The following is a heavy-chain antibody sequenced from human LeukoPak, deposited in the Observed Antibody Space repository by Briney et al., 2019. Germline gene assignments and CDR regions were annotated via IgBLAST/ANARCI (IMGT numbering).Heavy chain of an antibody. D-gene: IGHD1-26*01. CDR1: GFTFSSYW. J-gene: IGHJ4*02. CDR3: AANTHSGY. CDR2: INSDGSST. V-gene: IGHV3-74*01. Sequence: GGSLRLSCAASGFTFSSYWMHWVRQAPGKGLVWVSRINSDGSSTSYADSVKGRFAISRDNAKNSLYLQMNNVRAEDTAVYFCAANTHSGYWGQGALVTVSS.